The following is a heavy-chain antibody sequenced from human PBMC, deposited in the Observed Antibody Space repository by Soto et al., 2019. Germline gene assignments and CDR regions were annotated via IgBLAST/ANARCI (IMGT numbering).Heavy chain of an antibody. Sequence: GGSLRLSCAASGFTFSDYYMSWIRQAPGKGLEWVSYISSSGSTIYYADSVKGRFTIPRDNDKNSLYLQMNSLRAEDTAVYYCARDHLMITFGGVSFDIWGQGTMVTVSS. D-gene: IGHD3-16*01. CDR2: ISSSGSTI. V-gene: IGHV3-11*01. J-gene: IGHJ3*02. CDR1: GFTFSDYY. CDR3: ARDHLMITFGGVSFDI.